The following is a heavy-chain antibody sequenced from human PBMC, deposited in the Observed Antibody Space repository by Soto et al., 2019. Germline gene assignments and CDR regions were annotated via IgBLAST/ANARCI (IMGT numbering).Heavy chain of an antibody. Sequence: PVGSLSLSFAASGFTVGSNYMSWVRQAPGKGLEWVSVIYSEGTPYYADSVKGRFTISRENSNNTLYLHMNNLRAEDTAVYYCARSTYYDILTGSYYYYAMDVWGQGTTVTVSS. CDR1: GFTVGSNY. CDR3: ARSTYYDILTGSYYYYAMDV. D-gene: IGHD3-9*01. J-gene: IGHJ6*02. V-gene: IGHV3-53*01. CDR2: IYSEGTP.